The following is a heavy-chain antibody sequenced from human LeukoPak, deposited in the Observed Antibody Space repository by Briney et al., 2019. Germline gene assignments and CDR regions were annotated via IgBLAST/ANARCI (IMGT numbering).Heavy chain of an antibody. Sequence: GGSLRLSCTASGFTFGDYAMSWVRQAPGKGLEWVGFIRSKAYGGTTEYAASVKGRFTISRDDSKSIAYLQMNSLKTEDTAVYYCTLAVAGTVRWGQGTLVTVSS. CDR1: GFTFGDYA. D-gene: IGHD6-19*01. CDR3: TLAVAGTVR. J-gene: IGHJ4*02. V-gene: IGHV3-49*04. CDR2: IRSKAYGGTT.